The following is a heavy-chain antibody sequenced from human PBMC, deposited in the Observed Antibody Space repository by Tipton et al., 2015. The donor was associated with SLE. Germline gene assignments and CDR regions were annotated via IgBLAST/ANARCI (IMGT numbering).Heavy chain of an antibody. Sequence: GSLRLSCAASGFTFSSYWMSWVRQAPGKGLEWVANIKQDGSEKYYVDSVKGRFTISRDNAKNSLYLQMNSLRAEDTAVYYCARSGIGVVKFFDYWGQGTLVTVSS. D-gene: IGHD3-3*01. CDR2: IKQDGSEK. CDR3: ARSGIGVVKFFDY. CDR1: GFTFSSYW. V-gene: IGHV3-7*01. J-gene: IGHJ4*02.